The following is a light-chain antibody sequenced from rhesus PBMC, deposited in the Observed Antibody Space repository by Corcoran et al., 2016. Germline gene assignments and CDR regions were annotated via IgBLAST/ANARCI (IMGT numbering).Light chain of an antibody. Sequence: DIQMTQSPSSLSASVGDTVTITCRASQGISYYLAWYQQKPGKAPKTLIYYASSLESGVTSRFSGSGAGTEFTLTISSLQPEDFATYFCQQHNSYPPTFSPGAKRDIK. CDR3: QQHNSYPPT. V-gene: IGKV1S16*01. J-gene: IGKJ3*01. CDR2: YAS. CDR1: QGISYY.